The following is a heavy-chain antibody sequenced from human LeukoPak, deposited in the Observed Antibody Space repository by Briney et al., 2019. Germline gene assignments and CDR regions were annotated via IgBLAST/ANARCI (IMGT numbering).Heavy chain of an antibody. CDR3: ARGSSYGFSMGY. Sequence: ASVKVSCKTSGYTFTNYGINWVRQAPGQGLEWMGWISTYNGNTNYAQRFQGRVTMTTDTSTTTAYMGLRSLRSDDTAVYYCARGSSYGFSMGYWGQGTLVTVSS. CDR1: GYTFTNYG. D-gene: IGHD5-18*01. J-gene: IGHJ4*02. CDR2: ISTYNGNT. V-gene: IGHV1-18*01.